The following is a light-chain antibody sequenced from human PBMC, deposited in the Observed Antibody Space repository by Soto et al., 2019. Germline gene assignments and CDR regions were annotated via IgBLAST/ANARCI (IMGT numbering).Light chain of an antibody. Sequence: DIQMTQSPSTLSASVGDRVTITCRASQSISSWLAWYQQKPGKAPKLLIYDASSLETGVPSRFSGSGSGTKFTLTISSLQPDDFATYYCQQYNIYLYTFGQGT. J-gene: IGKJ2*01. V-gene: IGKV1-5*01. CDR1: QSISSW. CDR2: DAS. CDR3: QQYNIYLYT.